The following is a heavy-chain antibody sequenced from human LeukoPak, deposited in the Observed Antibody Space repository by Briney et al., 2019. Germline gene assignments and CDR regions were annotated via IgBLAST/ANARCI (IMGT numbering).Heavy chain of an antibody. V-gene: IGHV3-15*01. D-gene: IGHD1-26*01. Sequence: NPGGSLRLSCAASGFTFSNAWMSWVRQAPGKGLEWVGRIKRKTDGGTTDYAAPVRGRFTISRDDSKNTLYLQMNSPKSEDTAVYYCTTAPEVGATTFDYWGPGTLVTVSS. CDR2: IKRKTDGGTT. CDR1: GFTFSNAW. CDR3: TTAPEVGATTFDY. J-gene: IGHJ4*02.